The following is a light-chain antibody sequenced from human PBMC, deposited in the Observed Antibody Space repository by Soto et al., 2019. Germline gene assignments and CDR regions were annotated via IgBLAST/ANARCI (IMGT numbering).Light chain of an antibody. CDR3: QQRSNWPPGVT. Sequence: EVVMTQSPATLSVSPGERATLSCRASQTVSSSSLAWYQQKPGQAPRLLIFGASTRAAGFPDRFSGSGSGTDFTLTISRLEPEDFAVYYCQQRSNWPPGVTFGQGTRLE. J-gene: IGKJ5*01. CDR2: GAS. V-gene: IGKV3D-20*02. CDR1: QTVSSSS.